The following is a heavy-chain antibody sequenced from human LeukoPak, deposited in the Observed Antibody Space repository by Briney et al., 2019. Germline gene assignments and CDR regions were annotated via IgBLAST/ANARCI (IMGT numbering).Heavy chain of an antibody. CDR1: GFSFSSYS. D-gene: IGHD2-15*01. V-gene: IGHV3-30-3*02. CDR3: AKTRPHCSGGSCYPRRYYFDY. J-gene: IGHJ4*02. Sequence: GGSLRLSCAVSGFSFSSYSMHWVRQAPGKGLEWAAVISSDGSNKYYADSVKGRFTISRDNSKNTLYLQMNSLRAEDTAVYYCAKTRPHCSGGSCYPRRYYFDYWGQGTLVTVSS. CDR2: ISSDGSNK.